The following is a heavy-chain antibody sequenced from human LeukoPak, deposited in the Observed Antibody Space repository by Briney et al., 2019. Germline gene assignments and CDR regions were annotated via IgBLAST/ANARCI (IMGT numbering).Heavy chain of an antibody. J-gene: IGHJ4*02. CDR2: IVVGSGNT. CDR3: AASLNYYDSSGHAQLDY. Sequence: ASVKVSCKASGFTFTSSAVQWVRQARGQRLEWIGWIVVGSGNTNYAQKFQERVTITRDMSTSTAYMELSSLRSEDTAVYYCAASLNYYDSSGHAQLDYWGQGPLVTVPS. D-gene: IGHD3-22*01. V-gene: IGHV1-58*01. CDR1: GFTFTSSA.